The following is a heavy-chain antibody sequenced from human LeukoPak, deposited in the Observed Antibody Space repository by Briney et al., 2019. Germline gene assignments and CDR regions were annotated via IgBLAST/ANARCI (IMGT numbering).Heavy chain of an antibody. V-gene: IGHV4-34*01. Sequence: PSETLSLTCAVYGGSFSGYYWNWIRQPPGKGLEWIGEINHSGSTNYNPSLKSRVTISVDTSKNQFSLKLSSVTAADTAVYYCARGRIVGATRRVYFDYWGQGTLVTVSS. J-gene: IGHJ4*02. CDR3: ARGRIVGATRRVYFDY. CDR1: GGSFSGYY. D-gene: IGHD1-26*01. CDR2: INHSGST.